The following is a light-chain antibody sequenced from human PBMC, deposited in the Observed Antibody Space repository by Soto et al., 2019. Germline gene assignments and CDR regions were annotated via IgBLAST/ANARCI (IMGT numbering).Light chain of an antibody. J-gene: IGKJ4*01. Sequence: EIVMTQSPATLSVSPGERATLSCRASQSVSSNLAWYQQKPGQAPRLLIYGASTRATGIPARFSGSGSGTEFTLTISSLQSEDFEVHYCQQYNNWLRTLGGGTKVDIK. CDR3: QQYNNWLRT. CDR2: GAS. CDR1: QSVSSN. V-gene: IGKV3-15*01.